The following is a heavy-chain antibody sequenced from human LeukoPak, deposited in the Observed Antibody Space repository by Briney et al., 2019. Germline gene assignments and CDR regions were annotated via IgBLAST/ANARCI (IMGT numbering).Heavy chain of an antibody. CDR2: IWYDGSNK. Sequence: PGGSLRLSCAASGFTFSSDGMHWVRQAPGKGLEWVAVIWYDGSNKYYADSVKGRFTISRDNSKNTLYLQMNSLRAEDTAVYYCARDTAAGYCSGGSCYADAFDIWGQGTMVTVSS. V-gene: IGHV3-33*01. D-gene: IGHD2-15*01. CDR3: ARDTAAGYCSGGSCYADAFDI. CDR1: GFTFSSDG. J-gene: IGHJ3*02.